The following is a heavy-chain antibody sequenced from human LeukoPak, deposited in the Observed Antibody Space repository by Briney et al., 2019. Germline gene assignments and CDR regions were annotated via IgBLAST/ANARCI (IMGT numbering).Heavy chain of an antibody. CDR2: INPNSGGT. Sequence: ASVKVSCKASGYTFTGYYMHWVRQAPGQGLEWMGWINPNSGGTNYAQKFQGRVTMTRDTSISTAYMELSSLRSEDTAVYYCARDQEGYSSSLYNWFDPWGQGTLVTVSS. J-gene: IGHJ5*02. CDR3: ARDQEGYSSSLYNWFDP. D-gene: IGHD6-6*01. V-gene: IGHV1-2*02. CDR1: GYTFTGYY.